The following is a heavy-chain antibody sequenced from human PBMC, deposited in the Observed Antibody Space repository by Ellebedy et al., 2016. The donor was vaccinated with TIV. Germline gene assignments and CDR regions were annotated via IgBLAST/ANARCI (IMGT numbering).Heavy chain of an antibody. CDR3: ATRPGFAAGGSGY. J-gene: IGHJ4*02. CDR1: GFTFSSYA. Sequence: PGGSLRLSCAASGFTFSSYAMSWVRQAPGKGLEWVSAISGSGDSPHYADSVKGRFTISRDTSKNTLYLKMNSLRAEDTAVYYCATRPGFAAGGSGYWGQGTRVTVSS. CDR2: ISGSGDSP. D-gene: IGHD6-25*01. V-gene: IGHV3-23*01.